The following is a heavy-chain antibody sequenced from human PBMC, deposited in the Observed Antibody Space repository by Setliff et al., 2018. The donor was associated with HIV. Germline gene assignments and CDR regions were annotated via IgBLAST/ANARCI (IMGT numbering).Heavy chain of an antibody. Sequence: GGSLRLSCATSGFIFNDHSMSWVRQAPGKGLEWVSYISTRSGTIYYADSVKGRFTISRDNTKNTLYLQMNSLRAEDTAIYYCTKDRGSIADYWGQGTLVTVSS. CDR3: TKDRGSIADY. CDR2: ISTRSGTI. CDR1: GFIFNDHS. V-gene: IGHV3-48*01. J-gene: IGHJ4*02. D-gene: IGHD6-13*01.